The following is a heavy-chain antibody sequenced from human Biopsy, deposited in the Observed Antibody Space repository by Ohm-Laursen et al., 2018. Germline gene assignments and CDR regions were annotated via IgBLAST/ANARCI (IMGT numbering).Heavy chain of an antibody. Sequence: GSLRLSCSASGFTFSSSWMHWVRHAPGKGLEWVSRFNSDGTDTTYADPVKGRFTISRDNAKNTLYLQMNSLRVEDTAVYYCAKAGRRYIDYWGQGTLVIVSS. V-gene: IGHV3-74*01. J-gene: IGHJ4*02. CDR1: GFTFSSSW. CDR3: AKAGRRYIDY. CDR2: FNSDGTDT. D-gene: IGHD5-18*01.